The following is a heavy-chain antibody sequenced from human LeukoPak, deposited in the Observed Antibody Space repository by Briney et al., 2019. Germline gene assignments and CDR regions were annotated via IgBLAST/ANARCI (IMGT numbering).Heavy chain of an antibody. CDR1: GFTFSTYA. CDR2: ISYDGSNK. V-gene: IGHV3-30*04. J-gene: IGHJ6*03. Sequence: GGSLRLSCAASGFTFSTYAMHWVRQAPGKGLEWVAVISYDGSNKYYADSVKGRFTISRDNAKNTLYLQMSSLRAEDTAVYYCARETFSSFSMDVWGKGTTVTVSS. CDR3: ARETFSSFSMDV. D-gene: IGHD2-15*01.